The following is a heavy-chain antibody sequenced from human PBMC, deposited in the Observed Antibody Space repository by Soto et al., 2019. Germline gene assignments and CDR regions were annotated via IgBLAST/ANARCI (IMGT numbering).Heavy chain of an antibody. V-gene: IGHV5-51*01. D-gene: IGHD6-19*01. CDR2: IHPGDSDT. CDR1: GYSFTSYW. CDR3: ARRGRAVAGDTYYYYYGMDV. J-gene: IGHJ6*02. Sequence: WESLKISCKGSGYSFTSYWIGWVRQMPGKGLEWMGIIHPGDSDTRYSPSFQGQVTISADKSISTAYLQWSSLKASDTAMYYCARRGRAVAGDTYYYYYGMDVWGQGTTVTVSS.